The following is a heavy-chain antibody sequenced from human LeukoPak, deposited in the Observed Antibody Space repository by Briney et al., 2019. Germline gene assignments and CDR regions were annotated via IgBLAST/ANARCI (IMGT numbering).Heavy chain of an antibody. Sequence: PGGSLRLSCAASGFTFSGSAMHWVRQASGKGLEWVGRIRSKANSYATAYAASVKGRFTISRDDSRNTAYLQMNSLKTEDTAVYYCARGPPYSSSSGSVAFNIWGQGTMVTVSS. CDR2: IRSKANSYAT. CDR3: ARGPPYSSSSGSVAFNI. J-gene: IGHJ3*02. D-gene: IGHD6-6*01. CDR1: GFTFSGSA. V-gene: IGHV3-73*01.